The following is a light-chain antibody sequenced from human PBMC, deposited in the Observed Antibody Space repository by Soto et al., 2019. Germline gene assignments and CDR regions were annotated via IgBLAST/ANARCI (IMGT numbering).Light chain of an antibody. Sequence: QSALTQPASVSASLGQSITISCTGTSSDVGGYNFVSWYQQFPGKAPKLVIYEVSNRPSGVSSRFSGSRSGNTASLTISGLQAEDEADYYCSSYTSSVAWVFGGGTKLTVL. CDR1: SSDVGGYNF. CDR3: SSYTSSVAWV. J-gene: IGLJ3*02. V-gene: IGLV2-14*01. CDR2: EVS.